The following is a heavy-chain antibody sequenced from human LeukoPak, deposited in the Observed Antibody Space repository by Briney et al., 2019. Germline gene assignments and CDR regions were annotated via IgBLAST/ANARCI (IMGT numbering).Heavy chain of an antibody. J-gene: IGHJ4*02. CDR1: GGSSSSYY. CDR2: IHTSGST. CDR3: ARPGQSSWWVYFNY. Sequence: SETLSLTCTVSGGSSSSYYWTWIRQPPGKGLEWIGHIHTSGSTNYNPSLKSRVTMSVDTSKNQFSLRLSSVTAADTAVSYCARPGQSSWWVYFNYWGQGTLVTVSS. V-gene: IGHV4-4*09. D-gene: IGHD2-15*01.